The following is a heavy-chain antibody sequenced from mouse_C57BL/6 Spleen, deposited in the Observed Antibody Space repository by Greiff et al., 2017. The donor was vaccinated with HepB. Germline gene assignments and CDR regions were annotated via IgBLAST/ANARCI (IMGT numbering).Heavy chain of an antibody. Sequence: VKLMESGAELVKPGASVKISCKASGYAFSSYWMNWVKQRPGKGLEWIGQIYPGDGDTNYNGKFKGKGTLTADKSSSTAYMQLSSLTSEDSAVYCCASHRWLAYYFDYWGQGTTLTVAS. CDR1: GYAFSSYW. V-gene: IGHV1-80*01. J-gene: IGHJ2*01. CDR2: IYPGDGDT. D-gene: IGHD2-3*01. CDR3: ASHRWLAYYFDY.